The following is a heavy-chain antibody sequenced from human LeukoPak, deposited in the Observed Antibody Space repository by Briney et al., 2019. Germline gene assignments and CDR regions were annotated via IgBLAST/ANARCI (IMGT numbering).Heavy chain of an antibody. V-gene: IGHV4-34*01. CDR2: INHSGST. J-gene: IGHJ4*02. D-gene: IGHD1-26*01. Sequence: PSETLSLTCAVYGGSFSGYYWSWIRQPPGKGLEWIGEINHSGSTNYNPSLKSRVTISVDTSKNQFSLKLSSVTAADTAVYYCARHCGSYYSARRGEIDYWGQGTLVTVSS. CDR3: ARHCGSYYSARRGEIDY. CDR1: GGSFSGYY.